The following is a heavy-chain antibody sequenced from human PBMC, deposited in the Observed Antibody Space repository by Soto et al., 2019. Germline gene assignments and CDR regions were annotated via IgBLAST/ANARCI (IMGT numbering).Heavy chain of an antibody. CDR3: VREGSGWNSRGSFDF. J-gene: IGHJ3*01. Sequence: EVHLLESGGGLVGPGGSLRLSCAASGFTFSNYARNWVRQAPGKGLECVSVISGSGGSAYYADSVQGRFTISRDNSKNTLYMQMNSLRDEDTAIYYCVREGSGWNSRGSFDFWGRGTMVTVTS. V-gene: IGHV3-23*01. D-gene: IGHD6-19*01. CDR2: ISGSGGSA. CDR1: GFTFSNYA.